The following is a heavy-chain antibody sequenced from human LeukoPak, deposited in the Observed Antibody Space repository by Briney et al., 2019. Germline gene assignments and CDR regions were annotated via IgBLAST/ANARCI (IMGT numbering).Heavy chain of an antibody. CDR2: VSSSGGIT. V-gene: IGHV3-23*01. CDR1: GFALRSYG. J-gene: IGHJ4*02. D-gene: IGHD3-10*01. CDR3: ARHDGSGYYYPLDQ. Sequence: GGSLRLSCAASGFALRSYGLSWVRQAPGKGLEWVSSVSSSGGITWNADSVKGRITISRDFSKNTLFLLMNSLRAEDTAIYYCARHDGSGYYYPLDQWGQGTLVTVSS.